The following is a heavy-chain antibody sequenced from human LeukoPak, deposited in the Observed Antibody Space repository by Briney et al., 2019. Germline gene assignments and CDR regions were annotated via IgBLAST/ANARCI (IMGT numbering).Heavy chain of an antibody. CDR3: ATEGALGKYSSFDY. CDR1: GFTFSRYW. Sequence: GGSLRLSCAASGFTFSRYWMHWVRQAPGKGLMWVSRISPDGSTTLYADSVKGRFTISRDNAKNTLYLQMNSLRAEDTAVYYCATEGALGKYSSFDYWGQGTLVTVSS. CDR2: ISPDGSTT. J-gene: IGHJ4*02. V-gene: IGHV3-74*03. D-gene: IGHD5-18*01.